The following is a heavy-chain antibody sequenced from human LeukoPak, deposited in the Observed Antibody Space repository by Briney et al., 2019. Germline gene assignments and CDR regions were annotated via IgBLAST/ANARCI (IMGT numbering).Heavy chain of an antibody. CDR3: AKGAILEPFDY. CDR1: GFTFSSYG. V-gene: IGHV3-30*18. CDR2: ISYDGSNK. Sequence: GGSLILSCAAAGFTFSSYGMHWVRQAPGKGLEWVAVISYDGSNKYYADSVKGRFTISRDNSKNTLYLQMNSLRAEDTAVYYCAKGAILEPFDYWGQGTLVTVSS. J-gene: IGHJ4*02. D-gene: IGHD2-2*02.